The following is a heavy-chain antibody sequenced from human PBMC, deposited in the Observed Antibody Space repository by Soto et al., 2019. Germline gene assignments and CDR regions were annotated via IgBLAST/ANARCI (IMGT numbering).Heavy chain of an antibody. Sequence: GGSLRLSCAAFGFTFSSYWMSWVRQAPGKGLEWVANIKQDGSEKYYVDSVKGRFTISRDNAKNSLYLQMNSLRAEDTAVYYCARIIAARHDAFDIWGQGTMVTVSS. D-gene: IGHD6-6*01. CDR2: IKQDGSEK. CDR3: ARIIAARHDAFDI. V-gene: IGHV3-7*03. J-gene: IGHJ3*02. CDR1: GFTFSSYW.